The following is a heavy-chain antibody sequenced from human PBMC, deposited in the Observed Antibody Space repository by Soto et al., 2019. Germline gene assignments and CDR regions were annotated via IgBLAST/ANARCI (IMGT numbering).Heavy chain of an antibody. CDR2: IKQDGSEK. J-gene: IGHJ6*02. CDR3: ARVIQGITMVRGVTITWAYYYGMDV. CDR1: GFTFSSYW. V-gene: IGHV3-7*01. D-gene: IGHD3-10*01. Sequence: GSRRLSCAASGFTFSSYWMSWVRQAPGRGLEWVANIKQDGSEKYYVDSVKGRFTISRDNAKNSLYLQMNSLRAEDTAVYYCARVIQGITMVRGVTITWAYYYGMDVWGQGTTVTVSS.